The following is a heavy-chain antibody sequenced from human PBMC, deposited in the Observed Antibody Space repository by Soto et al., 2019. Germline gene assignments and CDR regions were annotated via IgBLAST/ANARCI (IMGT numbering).Heavy chain of an antibody. CDR2: ISGSGGST. J-gene: IGHJ6*02. V-gene: IGHV3-23*01. Sequence: GGSLRLSCAASGITFGNYAMNWVRQAPGKGLEWVSGISGSGGSTYYADSGKGRFSISRDNFKHTVYLQMNNLRADDTAVYYCAKVSGYSYGNDYYYGMDVWGQGTAVTVSS. D-gene: IGHD5-18*01. CDR3: AKVSGYSYGNDYYYGMDV. CDR1: GITFGNYA.